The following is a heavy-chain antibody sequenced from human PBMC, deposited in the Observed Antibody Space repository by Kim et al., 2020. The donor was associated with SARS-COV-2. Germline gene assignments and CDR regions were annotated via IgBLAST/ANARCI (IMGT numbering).Heavy chain of an antibody. CDR3: ARDGRWRFRYYMDA. D-gene: IGHD2-21*01. V-gene: IGHV3-48*03. CDR1: GFTFSSYE. Sequence: GGSLRLSCAASGFTFSSYEMNWVRQAPGKGLEWVSYISSSGSTIYYADSVKGRFTISRDNATNSLYLQMNSLRAEDTAVYYCARDGRWRFRYYMDAWGEGATVSAS. J-gene: IGHJ6*03. CDR2: ISSSGSTI.